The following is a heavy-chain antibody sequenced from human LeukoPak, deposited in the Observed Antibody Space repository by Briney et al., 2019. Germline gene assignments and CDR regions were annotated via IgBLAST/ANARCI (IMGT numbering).Heavy chain of an antibody. CDR2: IRASANP. CDR1: GVSFNSYY. CDR3: ARDIVYLIDEDYG. D-gene: IGHD4-17*01. J-gene: IGHJ4*02. Sequence: SETLSLTCSGSGVSFNSYYWRWLRQPAGKGLEWIGRIRASANPDYSPSLQSRVTISIDTSQRQGSLNLTSVTAADTAVYYCARDIVYLIDEDYGWGQGTLVTVSS. V-gene: IGHV4-4*07.